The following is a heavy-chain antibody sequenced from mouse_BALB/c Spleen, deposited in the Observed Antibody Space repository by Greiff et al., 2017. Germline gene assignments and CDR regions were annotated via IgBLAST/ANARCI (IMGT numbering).Heavy chain of an antibody. D-gene: IGHD2-4*01. V-gene: IGHV14-3*02. J-gene: IGHJ3*01. CDR1: GFNIKDTY. CDR3: ARSHYDYDAWFAY. CDR2: IDPANGNT. Sequence: EVQLQQSGAELVKPGASVKLSCTASGFNIKDTYMHWVKQRPEQGLEWIGRIDPANGNTKYDPKFQGKATITADTSSNTAYLQLSSLTSEDTAVYYCARSHYDYDAWFAYWGQGTLVTVSA.